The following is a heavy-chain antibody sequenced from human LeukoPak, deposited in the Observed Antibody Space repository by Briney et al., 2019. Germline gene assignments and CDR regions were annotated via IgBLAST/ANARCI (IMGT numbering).Heavy chain of an antibody. D-gene: IGHD3-16*01. J-gene: IGHJ4*02. CDR1: GYIFTVYY. CDR3: ARVRYRLAETYIDY. CDR2: INPNSGDT. V-gene: IGHV1-2*02. Sequence: ASVKVSCKASGYIFTVYYMHWVRQAPGQGLEGMGWINPNSGDTNYAQKFRGRVTMTRDTSISTAYMELSRLRSDDTAVYYCARVRYRLAETYIDYWGQGTLVTAAS.